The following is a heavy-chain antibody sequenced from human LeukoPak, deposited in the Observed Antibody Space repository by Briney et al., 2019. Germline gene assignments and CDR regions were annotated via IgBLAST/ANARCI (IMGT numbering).Heavy chain of an antibody. V-gene: IGHV4-39*01. J-gene: IGHJ6*02. CDR3: ARHVSTSSCGADCYSGGLDV. CDR2: IYCSGST. CDR1: GGSISRSNYY. Sequence: SETLSLTCTVSGGSISRSNYYWAWIRQPPGKGLEWIGSIYCSGSTYYYPSLKSRVTISVDTSKNQFSLKLSSVTAADTAVYYCARHVSTSSCGADCYSGGLDVWGQGTTVTVSS. D-gene: IGHD2-21*02.